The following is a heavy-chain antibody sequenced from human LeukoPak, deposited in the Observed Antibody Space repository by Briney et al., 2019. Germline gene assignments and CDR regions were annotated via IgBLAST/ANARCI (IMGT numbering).Heavy chain of an antibody. CDR2: ISSDSTTI. V-gene: IGHV3-48*01. CDR1: GFTFSSYA. CDR3: ARQEPYGGKMFDP. Sequence: GGSLRLSCAASGFTFSSYAMNWVRQAPGKGLEWVSYISSDSTTIYYADSVEGRFTISRDNAKTSLYLQMNSLRADDTAVYYCARQEPYGGKMFDPWGQGTLVTVPS. J-gene: IGHJ5*02. D-gene: IGHD4-23*01.